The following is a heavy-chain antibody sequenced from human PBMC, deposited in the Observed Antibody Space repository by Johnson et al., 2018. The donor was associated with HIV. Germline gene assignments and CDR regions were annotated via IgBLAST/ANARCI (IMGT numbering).Heavy chain of an antibody. Sequence: QVQLVESGGGLVQPGGSLRLSCAASGFTFSSYAMHWVRQAPGKGLEYVSAISGSGGSTDYEDSVKGRFTISRDSAKSTLYLQMNSLRAEDTAVYYCARGRGYYRFDAFDIWGQGTMVTVSS. CDR1: GFTFSSYA. CDR3: ARGRGYYRFDAFDI. J-gene: IGHJ3*02. CDR2: ISGSGGST. V-gene: IGHV3-64*04. D-gene: IGHD3-22*01.